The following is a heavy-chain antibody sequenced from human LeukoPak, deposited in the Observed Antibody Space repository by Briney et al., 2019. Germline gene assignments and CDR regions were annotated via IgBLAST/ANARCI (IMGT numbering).Heavy chain of an antibody. D-gene: IGHD5-24*01. J-gene: IGHJ6*02. CDR1: GFSLSTGGMC. CDR3: ARSSRDHYYNYGMDV. CDR2: IDWDDDR. V-gene: IGHV2-70*01. Sequence: ESGPALLQPPQTLTLTCTFSGFSLSTGGMCVSWIRQPPVKALEWLPPIDWDDDRYYNASLKTRLTIPKDTSKNQVVLTMTNMDPVDTATYYCARSSRDHYYNYGMDVWGQGTTVTVSS.